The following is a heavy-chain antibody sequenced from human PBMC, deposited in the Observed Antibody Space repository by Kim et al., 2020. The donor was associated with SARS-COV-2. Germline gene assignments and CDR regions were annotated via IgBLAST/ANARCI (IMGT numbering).Heavy chain of an antibody. J-gene: IGHJ4*02. D-gene: IGHD3-3*01. Sequence: SETLSLTCTVSGGSISSSSYYWGWIRQPPGKGLEWIGSIYYSGSTYYNPSLKSRVTISVDTSKNQFSLKLSSVTAADTAVYYCAGCDFWSGTTGVSFDYWGQGTLVTVSS. CDR1: GGSISSSSYY. V-gene: IGHV4-39*01. CDR3: AGCDFWSGTTGVSFDY. CDR2: IYYSGST.